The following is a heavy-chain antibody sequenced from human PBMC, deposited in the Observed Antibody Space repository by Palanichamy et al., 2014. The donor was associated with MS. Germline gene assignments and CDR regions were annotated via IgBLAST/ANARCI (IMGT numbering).Heavy chain of an antibody. CDR2: IYSSGST. D-gene: IGHD1-1*01. V-gene: IGHV4-61*02. J-gene: IGHJ3*02. CDR3: ARSGHNPEDVFDI. Sequence: KGLEWIGRIYSSGSTNYNPSLKSRVTISGDTSKNQFSLNLSSVTAADTAVYYCARSGHNPEDVFDIWGQGTMVTVSS.